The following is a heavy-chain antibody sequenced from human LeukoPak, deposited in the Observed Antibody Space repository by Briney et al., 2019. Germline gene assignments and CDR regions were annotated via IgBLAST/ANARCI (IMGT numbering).Heavy chain of an antibody. CDR2: ISGSGGST. CDR1: GFALSSYV. Sequence: GGSLRLSCAASGFALSSYVMSWVRQAPGKGLEWVSAISGSGGSTYYADSVKGRFTISRDNSKNTLYLQMNSLRAEDTAVYYCAKEGSYREFDYWGQGTLVTVSS. CDR3: AKEGSYREFDY. V-gene: IGHV3-23*01. D-gene: IGHD3-16*02. J-gene: IGHJ4*02.